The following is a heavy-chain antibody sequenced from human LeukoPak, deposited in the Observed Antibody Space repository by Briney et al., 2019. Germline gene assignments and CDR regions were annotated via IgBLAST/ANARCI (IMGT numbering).Heavy chain of an antibody. CDR3: ARRYYDFWSGYSGTADY. Sequence: RASVNVSCEASGYTFTGYYMHWVRQAPGQGLEWMGWINPNSGGTNYAQKFQGRVTMTRDTSISTAYMELSRLRSDDTAVYYCARRYYDFWSGYSGTADYWGQGTLVTVSS. J-gene: IGHJ4*02. CDR1: GYTFTGYY. CDR2: INPNSGGT. D-gene: IGHD3-3*01. V-gene: IGHV1-2*02.